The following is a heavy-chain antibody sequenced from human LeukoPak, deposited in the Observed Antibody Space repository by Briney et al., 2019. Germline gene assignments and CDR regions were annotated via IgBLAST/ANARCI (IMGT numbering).Heavy chain of an antibody. D-gene: IGHD3-22*01. CDR2: IRYDGSNK. V-gene: IGHV3-30*02. CDR3: AKDFGDTYYYDSSGYYSDY. CDR1: GFTFSSYG. Sequence: GGSLRLSCAASGFTFSSYGMHWVRQAPGKGLEWVAFIRYDGSNKYYADSVKGRFTISRDNSKNTLYLQMNSLRAEDTAVYYCAKDFGDTYYYDSSGYYSDYWGQGTLVTVSS. J-gene: IGHJ4*02.